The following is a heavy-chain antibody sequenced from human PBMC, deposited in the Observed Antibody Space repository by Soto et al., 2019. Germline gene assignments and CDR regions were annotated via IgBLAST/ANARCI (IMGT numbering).Heavy chain of an antibody. CDR1: GFTFSSYA. CDR3: AKIPRGPNWGSSALDY. Sequence: PGGSLRLSCAASGFTFSSYAMSWVRQAPGKGLEWVSAISGSGGSTYYADSVKGRFTISRDNSKNTLYLQMNSLRAEDTAVYYCAKIPRGPNWGSSALDYWGQGTLVTVSS. D-gene: IGHD7-27*01. J-gene: IGHJ4*02. CDR2: ISGSGGST. V-gene: IGHV3-23*01.